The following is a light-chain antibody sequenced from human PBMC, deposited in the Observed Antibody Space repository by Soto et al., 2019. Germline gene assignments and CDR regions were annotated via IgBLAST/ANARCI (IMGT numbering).Light chain of an antibody. CDR1: QSVGSSY. CDR3: QQYSRSTPAFP. V-gene: IGKV3-20*01. CDR2: GAS. Sequence: EIVLTQSPGTLSVSPGERVTLSCRASQSVGSSYLAWYQQRPGQAPRLLIFGASYRATGIPDRFSGSGSGTDFTLTISRLEPEDFEVYYCQQYSRSTPAFPFGPGTKVDSK. J-gene: IGKJ3*01.